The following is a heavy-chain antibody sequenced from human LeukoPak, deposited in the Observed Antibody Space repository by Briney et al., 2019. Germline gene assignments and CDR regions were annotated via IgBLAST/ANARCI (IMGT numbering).Heavy chain of an antibody. J-gene: IGHJ4*02. CDR3: ARDSGLYSSSWYEY. Sequence: SETLSLTCTVSGGSFSSYYWSWIRQPAGKGLEWIGRIYTSGSTSYNPSLKSRVTMSVDTSKNQFSLKLSSVTAADTAVYYCARDSGLYSSSWYEYWGQGTLVTVSS. CDR1: GGSFSSYY. V-gene: IGHV4-4*07. D-gene: IGHD6-13*01. CDR2: IYTSGST.